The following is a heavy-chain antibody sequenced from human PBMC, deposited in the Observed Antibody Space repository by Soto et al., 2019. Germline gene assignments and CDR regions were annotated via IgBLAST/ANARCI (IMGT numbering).Heavy chain of an antibody. CDR3: ARDLVMDV. Sequence: ASVKVSCKTTGYTFTNYYIHWVRQAPGQGLEWVGIINPRRDRTTYSQKFQGRVTMTRDTSASTAYMELSSLRSEDTAVYYCARDLVMDVWGQGTTVTVSS. J-gene: IGHJ6*02. V-gene: IGHV1-46*01. D-gene: IGHD2-8*02. CDR2: INPRRDRT. CDR1: GYTFTNYY.